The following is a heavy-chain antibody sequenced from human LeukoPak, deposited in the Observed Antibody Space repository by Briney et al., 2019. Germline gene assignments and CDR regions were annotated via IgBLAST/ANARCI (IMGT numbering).Heavy chain of an antibody. J-gene: IGHJ3*02. D-gene: IGHD6-13*01. Sequence: PGGSLRLSCAASGFTFSSYAMSWVRQAPGKGLEWVSAISGSGGSTYYADSVKGRFTISRDNSKNTLYLQMNSLRAEDTAVYYCANDCKQQLVQGAFDIWGQGTMVTVSS. V-gene: IGHV3-23*01. CDR1: GFTFSSYA. CDR3: ANDCKQQLVQGAFDI. CDR2: ISGSGGST.